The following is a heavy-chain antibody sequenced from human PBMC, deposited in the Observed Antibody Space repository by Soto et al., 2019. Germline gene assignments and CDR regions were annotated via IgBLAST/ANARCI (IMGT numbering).Heavy chain of an antibody. V-gene: IGHV3-73*01. J-gene: IGHJ6*02. CDR2: IRSKANSYAT. D-gene: IGHD5-18*01. CDR1: GGTFSGSA. CDR3: TSDTARVYYGMDV. Sequence: PGGSRRLSCAASGGTFSGSAMHGGRQASGKGLEWVGRIRSKANSYATAYAASVKGRFTISRDDSKNTAYLQMNSLKTEDTAVYYCTSDTARVYYGMDVWGQGTTVTVSS.